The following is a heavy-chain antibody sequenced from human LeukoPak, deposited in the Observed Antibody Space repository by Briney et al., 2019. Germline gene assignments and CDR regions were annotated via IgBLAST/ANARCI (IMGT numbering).Heavy chain of an antibody. CDR1: GFTVSSNY. CDR2: IYSGGST. D-gene: IGHD6-13*01. J-gene: IGHJ4*02. V-gene: IGHV3-66*01. CDR3: AREILAAGKTLTY. Sequence: GGSLRLSCAASGFTVSSNYMSWVRQAPGKGLEWVSVIYSGGSTYYADSVKGRFSISRDNAKNTLYLQMNSLRAEDTAVYYCAREILAAGKTLTYWGQGSLITVSS.